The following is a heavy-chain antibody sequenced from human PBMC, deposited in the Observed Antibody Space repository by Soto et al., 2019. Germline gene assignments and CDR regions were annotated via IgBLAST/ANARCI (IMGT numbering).Heavy chain of an antibody. V-gene: IGHV6-1*01. J-gene: IGHJ6*02. Sequence: PSQTLSLTCAISGDSVSSDTSAWIWIRQSPSRGLEWLGRTFFKSKWHNDYALSVKSRITISPDTSQNQFSLDLDSVTPEDTAVYYCVGVTFFRGRDVWGQGTPVTVSS. CDR3: VGVTFFRGRDV. CDR2: TFFKSKWHN. D-gene: IGHD3-10*01. CDR1: GDSVSSDTSA.